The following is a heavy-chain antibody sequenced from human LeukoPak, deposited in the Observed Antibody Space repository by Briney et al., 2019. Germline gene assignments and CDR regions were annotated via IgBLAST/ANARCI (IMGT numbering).Heavy chain of an antibody. Sequence: SETLSLTCTVSGGSISSSSYYWGWIRQPPGKGLEWIGSIYYSGSTYYNPSLKSRVTISVDTSKNQFSLKLSSVTAADTAVYYCAREPQYSYWELTPYFDYWGQGTLVTVSS. CDR3: AREPQYSYWELTPYFDY. V-gene: IGHV4-39*07. J-gene: IGHJ4*02. CDR1: GGSISSSSYY. CDR2: IYYSGST. D-gene: IGHD1-26*01.